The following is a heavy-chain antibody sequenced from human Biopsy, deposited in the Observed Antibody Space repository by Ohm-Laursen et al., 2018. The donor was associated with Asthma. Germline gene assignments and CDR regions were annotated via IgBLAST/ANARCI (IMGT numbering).Heavy chain of an antibody. J-gene: IGHJ6*02. CDR1: GDSFSNYA. D-gene: IGHD5-12*01. CDR3: ARGYSGSDRIVYYYSGLEV. Sequence: SSVKVSCKASGDSFSNYAISWARQAPGQGLEWMGGLIPVLGTPDHAQMFEGRVTITADESTSTAYMELSSLSSEDTAVYYCARGYSGSDRIVYYYSGLEVWGQGTTVTASS. V-gene: IGHV1-69*01. CDR2: LIPVLGTP.